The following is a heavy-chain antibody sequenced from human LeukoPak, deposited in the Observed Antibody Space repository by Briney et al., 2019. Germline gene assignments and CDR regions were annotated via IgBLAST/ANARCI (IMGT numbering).Heavy chain of an antibody. CDR1: GDSISSGAYY. CDR3: ARDRGDGMDV. CDR2: IYNGGGT. V-gene: IGHV4-31*03. Sequence: PSETLSLTCIVSGDSISSGAYYWGWIRQYPGKGLEWIGYIYNGGGTYYHPSLKSRVIISVDTSKNQFSLKLSSVTAADTAVYYCARDRGDGMDVWGQGTTVTVSS. J-gene: IGHJ6*02.